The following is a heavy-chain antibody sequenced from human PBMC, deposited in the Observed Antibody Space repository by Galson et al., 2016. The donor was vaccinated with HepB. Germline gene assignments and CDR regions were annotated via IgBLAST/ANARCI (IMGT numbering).Heavy chain of an antibody. J-gene: IGHJ4*02. CDR1: GGSISSYY. D-gene: IGHD1-1*01. V-gene: IGHV4-59*01. Sequence: ETLSLTCTVSGGSISSYYWSWIRQPPGKGLEWIGYIYYSGSTNYNPSLKSRVTISVDTSKNQFPLKLSSVTAADTAVYYCARFRGGHDIWGQGTLVTVSS. CDR2: IYYSGST. CDR3: ARFRGGHDI.